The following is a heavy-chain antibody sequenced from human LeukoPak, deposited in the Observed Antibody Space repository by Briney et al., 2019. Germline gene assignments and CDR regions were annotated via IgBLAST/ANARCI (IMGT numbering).Heavy chain of an antibody. CDR3: ARIRGYYCDY. D-gene: IGHD5-12*01. CDR1: GFTISSYD. J-gene: IGHJ4*02. CDR2: YSSSSDNK. Sequence: AGSLSLTCAVSGFTISSYDLNWVRKAPGPGQECVSYYSSSSDNKYSADYVRGRFTISRDNDKNSLYLQTVSLRGEDTYVCASARIRGYYCDYWGQGTLVTVSS. V-gene: IGHV3-48*03.